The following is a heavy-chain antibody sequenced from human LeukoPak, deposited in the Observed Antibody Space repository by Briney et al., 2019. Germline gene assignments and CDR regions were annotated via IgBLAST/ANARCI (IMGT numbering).Heavy chain of an antibody. CDR2: ISGSGGST. J-gene: IGHJ3*02. CDR3: AKKVVVITYAFDI. D-gene: IGHD3-22*01. V-gene: IGHV3-23*01. Sequence: GGALRLSCAASGFTLSSYAMSWVRQAPGEGPGWVSAISGSGGSTYYADSVKGRFTISRDNSKNTLYLQMNSLRAEDTAVYYCAKKVVVITYAFDIWGQGTMVTVSS. CDR1: GFTLSSYA.